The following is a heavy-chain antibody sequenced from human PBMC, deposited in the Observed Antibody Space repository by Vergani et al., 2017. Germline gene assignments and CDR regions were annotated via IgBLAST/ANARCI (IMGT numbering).Heavy chain of an antibody. CDR2: ISAYNGNT. CDR1: GYTFTSYG. D-gene: IGHD2-8*01. Sequence: QVQLVQSGAEVKKPGASVKVSCKASGYTFTSYGISWVRQAPGQVLEWMGWISAYNGNTNYAQKLQGRVTMTTDTSTSTAYMELRSLRSDDTAVYYCAREYCTKRNYYYYGMDVWGQGTTVTVSS. J-gene: IGHJ6*02. V-gene: IGHV1-18*01. CDR3: AREYCTKRNYYYYGMDV.